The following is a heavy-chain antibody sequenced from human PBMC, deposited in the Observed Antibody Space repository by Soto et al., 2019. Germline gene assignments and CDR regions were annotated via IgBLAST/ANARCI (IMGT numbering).Heavy chain of an antibody. CDR1: GGTFSSYA. J-gene: IGHJ4*02. V-gene: IGHV1-69*13. CDR2: IIPIFGTA. CDR3: VTDSNYDVSNYL. Sequence: GASVKVSCKASGGTFSSYAISWVRQAPGQGLEWMGGIIPIFGTANYAQKFQGRVTITADESTSTAYMEPSRLKSDDTAVYFCVTDSNYDVSNYLWGQGTLVTVSS. D-gene: IGHD3-3*01.